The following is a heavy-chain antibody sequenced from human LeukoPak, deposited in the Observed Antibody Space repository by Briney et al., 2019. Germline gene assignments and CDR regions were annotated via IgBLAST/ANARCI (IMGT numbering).Heavy chain of an antibody. Sequence: GGSLRLSCAVSGFTIANHGMHWVRQAPGKGLEWVAMISHHGEAEYYGGSVRGRLTISRDTSNNTLYLQMYSLRIEDTGVYYCAKDWGSSGWYNWFGSWGRGTLVTVSS. V-gene: IGHV3-30*18. CDR1: GFTIANHG. D-gene: IGHD6-19*01. J-gene: IGHJ5*01. CDR3: AKDWGSSGWYNWFGS. CDR2: ISHHGEAE.